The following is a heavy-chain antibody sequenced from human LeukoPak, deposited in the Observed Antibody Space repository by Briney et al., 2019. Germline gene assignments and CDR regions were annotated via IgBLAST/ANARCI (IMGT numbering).Heavy chain of an antibody. CDR1: GITFTDHG. D-gene: IGHD3-3*01. Sequence: PGGSLRLSCAASGITFTDHGLSWVRQAPGKGLEWVSSISVSGGVTLYADSVKGRFVISRDNSRSRVYLEMNRLRAEDTAVYYCAEGFDFRRGLYYFDHWGQGTLVTVSS. CDR3: AEGFDFRRGLYYFDH. CDR2: ISVSGGVT. V-gene: IGHV3-23*01. J-gene: IGHJ4*02.